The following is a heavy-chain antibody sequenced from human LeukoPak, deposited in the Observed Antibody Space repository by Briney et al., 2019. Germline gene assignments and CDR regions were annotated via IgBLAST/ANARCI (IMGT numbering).Heavy chain of an antibody. J-gene: IGHJ4*02. D-gene: IGHD6-19*01. CDR2: IYYSGST. CDR1: GGSISSSSYY. Sequence: PSETLSLTCTVSGGSISSSSYYWAWIRQPPGKGLEWIGSIYYSGSTYYNPSLKSRVTISVDTSKNQFSLKLSSVTAADTAVYCCARLGKSSGWFYAFDYWGQGTLVTVSS. V-gene: IGHV4-39*01. CDR3: ARLGKSSGWFYAFDY.